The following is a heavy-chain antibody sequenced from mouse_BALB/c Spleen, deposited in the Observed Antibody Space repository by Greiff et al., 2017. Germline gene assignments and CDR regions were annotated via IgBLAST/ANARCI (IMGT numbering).Heavy chain of an antibody. CDR3: ASSANWDGGFAY. V-gene: IGHV1S29*02. J-gene: IGHJ3*01. Sequence: VQLKQSGPELVKPGASVKISCKASGYPFTDYNMHWVKQSHGKSLEWIGYIYPYNGGTGYNQKFKSKATLTVDNSSSTAYMELRSLTSEDSAVYYCASSANWDGGFAYWGQGTLVTVSA. D-gene: IGHD4-1*01. CDR2: IYPYNGGT. CDR1: GYPFTDYN.